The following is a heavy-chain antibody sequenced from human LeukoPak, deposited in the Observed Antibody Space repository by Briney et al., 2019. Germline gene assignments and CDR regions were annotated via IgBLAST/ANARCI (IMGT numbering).Heavy chain of an antibody. V-gene: IGHV3-13*05. D-gene: IGHD6-19*01. J-gene: IGHJ3*02. CDR3: ARAGYSSGWYAFDI. CDR1: GFTFSSYD. Sequence: GGSLRLSCAASGFTFSSYDMHWVRQATGKGLEWVSAIGTAGDPYYPASVKGRFTISRENAKHSLYLQMNSLRGGDTAVYYSARAGYSSGWYAFDIWGQGTMVTVSS. CDR2: IGTAGDP.